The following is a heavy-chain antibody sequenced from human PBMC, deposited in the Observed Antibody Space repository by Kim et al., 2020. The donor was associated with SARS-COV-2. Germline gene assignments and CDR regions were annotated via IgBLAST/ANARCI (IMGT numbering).Heavy chain of an antibody. Sequence: GGSLRLSCAVSGFTFNNYGMHWVRQAPGKGLEWVAVIWYDGSNKYYADSVKGRSTISRDNSQNTLYLKMNSRRAEDTAVYYGAGAPSDSSSYYWGQGTLVTVSS. CDR2: IWYDGSNK. CDR3: AGAPSDSSSYY. D-gene: IGHD3-22*01. J-gene: IGHJ4*02. V-gene: IGHV3-33*01. CDR1: GFTFNNYG.